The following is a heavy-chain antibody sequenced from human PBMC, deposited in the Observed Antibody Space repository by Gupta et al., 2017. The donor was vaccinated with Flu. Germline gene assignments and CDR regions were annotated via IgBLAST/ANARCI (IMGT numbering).Heavy chain of an antibody. J-gene: IGHJ6*03. CDR1: EYIFTGYS. D-gene: IGHD1-26*01. V-gene: IGHV1-2*06. CDR3: ARGRVGATFSGFYMDV. CDR2: INPASGGT. Sequence: QVQLVQSGAEVKKPGASVKVSCTASEYIFTGYSMHWMRQAPGQGLEGMGRINPASGGTKYAQKFLGRVTMTSDTSISTAYMELSGLSSDDTAVYFCARGRVGATFSGFYMDVWGKGTTVVVSS.